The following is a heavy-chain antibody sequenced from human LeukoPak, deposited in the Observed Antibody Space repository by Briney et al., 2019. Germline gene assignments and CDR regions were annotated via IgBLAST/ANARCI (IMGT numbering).Heavy chain of an antibody. J-gene: IGHJ3*01. CDR2: ISGSGTNT. CDR1: GFTFSSYA. V-gene: IGHV3-23*01. D-gene: IGHD3-22*01. Sequence: GGSLRLSCAASGFTFSSYAMSWVRQAPGKGLEWVSAISGSGTNTYYADSVKGRFTISRDNSMNTLYLQMNSLGAEDTAVYFCAKDGSFDTGGYYHVWFAFDVWGQGTMVTVSS. CDR3: AKDGSFDTGGYYHVWFAFDV.